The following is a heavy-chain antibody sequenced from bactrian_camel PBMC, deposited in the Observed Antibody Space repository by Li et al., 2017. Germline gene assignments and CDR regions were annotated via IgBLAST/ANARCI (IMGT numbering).Heavy chain of an antibody. J-gene: IGHJ4*01. D-gene: IGHD4*01. Sequence: QLVESGGGLVQPGGSVRLACAASEFIFGSYHMCWVRQAPGKEREGVALLDADGTTTKYAASVKGRSTISKDNAKNTLYLQMDSLKPEDTAMYHCAADSVCLPATIATIDSVYDYNYSGQGTQVTVS. V-gene: IGHV3S28*01. CDR1: EFIFGSYH. CDR2: LDADGTTT. CDR3: AADSVCLPATIATIDSVYDYNY.